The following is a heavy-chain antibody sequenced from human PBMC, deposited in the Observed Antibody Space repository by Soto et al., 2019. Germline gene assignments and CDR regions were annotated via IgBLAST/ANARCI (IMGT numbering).Heavy chain of an antibody. V-gene: IGHV4-59*01. CDR1: GVSISSSY. CDR2: IYNSGST. J-gene: IGHJ6*03. CDR3: ARARAICSGRSCYSPPDSCYYMDV. D-gene: IGHD2-15*01. Sequence: QVQLQESGPGLVKPSETLSLTCTVSGVSISSSYWSWIRQPPGKGLEWIGYIYNSGSTNYNPSLTSRATVSIATSKNQGSQGLSSVTDRGTAVYYCARARAICSGRSCYSPPDSCYYMDVSGNGTTVTVS.